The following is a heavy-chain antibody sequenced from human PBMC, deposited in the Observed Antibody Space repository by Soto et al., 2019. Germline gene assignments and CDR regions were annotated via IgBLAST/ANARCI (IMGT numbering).Heavy chain of an antibody. CDR2: TYYRSKNYN. CDR3: ARRGTLGGTFDN. Sequence: SQTLSLTYAISGDSVSSNSAAWNWIRQSPSRGLEWLGRTYYRSKNYNDYSVSVKSRITIIPDTSKNQFSLQLNSVTPEDTAVYYCARRGTLGGTFDNWGKGILVTVSS. CDR1: GDSVSSNSAA. J-gene: IGHJ4*02. D-gene: IGHD1-26*01. V-gene: IGHV6-1*01.